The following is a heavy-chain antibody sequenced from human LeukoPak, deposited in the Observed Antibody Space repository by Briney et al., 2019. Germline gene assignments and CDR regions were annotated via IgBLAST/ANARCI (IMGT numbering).Heavy chain of an antibody. D-gene: IGHD6-13*01. Sequence: PSQTLSLTCTVSGGSISSGGYYWSWIRQPPGKGLEWIGYIYHSGSTYYNPSLKSRVTISVDRSKNQFSLKLSSVTAADTAVYYCARDSSPYISAAGTQVAQVDYWGQGTLVTVSS. CDR1: GGSISSGGYY. CDR3: ARDSSPYISAAGTQVAQVDY. V-gene: IGHV4-30-2*01. J-gene: IGHJ4*02. CDR2: IYHSGST.